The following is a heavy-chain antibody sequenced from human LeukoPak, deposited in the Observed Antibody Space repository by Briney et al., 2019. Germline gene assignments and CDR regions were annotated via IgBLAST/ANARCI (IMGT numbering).Heavy chain of an antibody. CDR2: ISYDGSNK. CDR1: GFTFSSYA. J-gene: IGHJ5*02. D-gene: IGHD3-3*01. V-gene: IGHV3-30*01. Sequence: GGSLRLSCAASGFTFSSYAMPWVCQAPGKGLEWVALISYDGSNKYYADSVKGRFTISRDNSKNTLYLQMNSLSAEDTAVYYCASGKGVYDFGWLDPWGQGTPVSVSS. CDR3: ASGKGVYDFGWLDP.